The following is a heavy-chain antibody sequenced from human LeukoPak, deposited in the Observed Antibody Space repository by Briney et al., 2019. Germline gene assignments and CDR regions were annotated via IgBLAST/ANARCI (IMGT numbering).Heavy chain of an antibody. Sequence: PGGSLRLSCAASRFTFSNYGMHWVRQAPGKGLEWVTGISYEGSNKYYADHVKGRFTISRDNSKNTLYLQMNSLGAEDTAVYYCAKDYYDGSIYYSGYFDYWGQGALVTVSS. CDR2: ISYEGSNK. J-gene: IGHJ4*02. CDR3: AKDYYDGSIYYSGYFDY. CDR1: RFTFSNYG. V-gene: IGHV3-30*18. D-gene: IGHD3-22*01.